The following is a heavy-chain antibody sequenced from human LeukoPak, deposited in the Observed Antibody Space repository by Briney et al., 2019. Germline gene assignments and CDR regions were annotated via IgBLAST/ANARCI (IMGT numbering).Heavy chain of an antibody. Sequence: PSETLSLTCIVSGGSISGYYWSWIRQPPGKGLEWIGSFYYSGSTDYNPSLKSRVIISVDTSKNQFSLKLSSVTAADTAVYYCARDPRKVGDYVDYWGQGTLVTVSS. V-gene: IGHV4-59*12. D-gene: IGHD2-15*01. CDR2: FYYSGST. CDR1: GGSISGYY. CDR3: ARDPRKVGDYVDY. J-gene: IGHJ4*02.